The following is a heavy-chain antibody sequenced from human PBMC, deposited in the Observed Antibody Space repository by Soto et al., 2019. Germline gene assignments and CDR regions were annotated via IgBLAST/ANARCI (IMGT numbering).Heavy chain of an antibody. CDR1: GGSIRNYY. V-gene: IGHV4-59*01. Sequence: SETLSLTCTVSGGSIRNYYWSWIRQPPGKGLESIGYIYYTGSSNYSPTFKSRVTMSIDTSKNQFSLKLSSVTAADTAVYYCARESIVLDAFDIWGQGTMVTVSS. CDR2: IYYTGSS. CDR3: ARESIVLDAFDI. D-gene: IGHD2-8*01. J-gene: IGHJ3*02.